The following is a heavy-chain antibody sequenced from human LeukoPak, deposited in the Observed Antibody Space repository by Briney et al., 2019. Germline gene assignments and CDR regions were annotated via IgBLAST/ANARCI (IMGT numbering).Heavy chain of an antibody. Sequence: SETLSLTCTVSGGSISSGSYYWSWIRQPAGKGLEWIGRIYTSGSTNYNPSLKSRVTISVDTSKNQFSLKLSSVTAADTAVYCCAREITGTTDYFDYWGQGTLVTVSS. D-gene: IGHD1-7*01. J-gene: IGHJ4*02. V-gene: IGHV4-61*02. CDR1: GGSISSGSYY. CDR2: IYTSGST. CDR3: AREITGTTDYFDY.